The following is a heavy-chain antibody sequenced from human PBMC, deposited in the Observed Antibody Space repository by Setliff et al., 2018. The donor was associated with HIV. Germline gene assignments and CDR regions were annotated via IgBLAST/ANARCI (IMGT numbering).Heavy chain of an antibody. V-gene: IGHV1-2*06. CDR3: AKDDRYYYDTSGSPSNWFDP. Sequence: GASVKVSCKASGYTFNTYYIHWVRQAPGQGLEWIGRINPNSGGTNYAQRFQGRVTMTRDTSISTAYMEMTSLRSDDTAVYYCAKDDRYYYDTSGSPSNWFDPWGQGTQVT. J-gene: IGHJ5*02. CDR1: GYTFNTYY. D-gene: IGHD3-22*01. CDR2: INPNSGGT.